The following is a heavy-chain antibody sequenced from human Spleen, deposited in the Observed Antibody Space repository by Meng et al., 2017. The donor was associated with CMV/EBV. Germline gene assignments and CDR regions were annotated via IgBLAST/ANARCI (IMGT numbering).Heavy chain of an antibody. D-gene: IGHD6-19*01. CDR2: IYHSGGT. J-gene: IGHJ4*02. V-gene: IGHV4-4*02. Sequence: QRQCQEQGPGMSKPSGTLSLTCAVSVGSIRISPWWSWARQPPGKGMEWIGEIYHSGGTNYNPSLRGRVTISLDKSKNQFSPTLRSVTAANTAVYYCARDPYATGWAGWGQGTLVTVSS. CDR3: ARDPYATGWAG. CDR1: VGSIRISPW.